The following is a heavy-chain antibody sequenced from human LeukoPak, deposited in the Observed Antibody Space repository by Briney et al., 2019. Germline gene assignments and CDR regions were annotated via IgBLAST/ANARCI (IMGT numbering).Heavy chain of an antibody. J-gene: IGHJ4*02. CDR1: GGTFSSYA. CDR2: IIPIFGTA. Sequence: GASVKVSCKASGGTFSSYAISWVRQAPGQGLEWMGGIIPIFGTANYAQKFQGRVTITTDESTSTAYMELSSLRSEDTAVYYCARPSRGIRWXXSXDYWGQXXXVXXSS. V-gene: IGHV1-69*05. CDR3: ARPSRGIRWXXSXDY. D-gene: IGHD3-16*01.